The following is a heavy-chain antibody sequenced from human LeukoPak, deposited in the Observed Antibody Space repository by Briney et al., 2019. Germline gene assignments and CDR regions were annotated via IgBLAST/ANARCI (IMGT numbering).Heavy chain of an antibody. J-gene: IGHJ4*02. Sequence: PGGSLRLSCAASGFTFSTYVMHWVRQAPGKGLEWVAIIWYDGSNKYYADSVKGRFTISRDNSKNTLYLQMNSLRAEDTAVYYCAKSMVRGVISGFDCWGQGTLVTVSS. CDR3: AKSMVRGVISGFDC. CDR1: GFTFSTYV. CDR2: IWYDGSNK. V-gene: IGHV3-33*06. D-gene: IGHD3-10*01.